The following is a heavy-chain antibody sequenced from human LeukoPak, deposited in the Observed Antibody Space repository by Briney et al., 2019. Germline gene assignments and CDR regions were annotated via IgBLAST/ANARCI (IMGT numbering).Heavy chain of an antibody. Sequence: ASVKVSCKASGYTFTGYYMHWVRQVPGQGLEWMGWINPNSGGTNYAQKFQGRVTMTRDTSISTAYMELSRLRSDDAAVYYCARRGYCSGGSCYSGYFDYWGQGTLVTVSS. D-gene: IGHD2-15*01. V-gene: IGHV1-2*02. CDR2: INPNSGGT. CDR3: ARRGYCSGGSCYSGYFDY. J-gene: IGHJ4*02. CDR1: GYTFTGYY.